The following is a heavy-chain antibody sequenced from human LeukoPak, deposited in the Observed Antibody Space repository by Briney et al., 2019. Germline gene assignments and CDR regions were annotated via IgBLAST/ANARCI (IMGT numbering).Heavy chain of an antibody. D-gene: IGHD2-2*01. CDR1: GFTFSNYE. J-gene: IGHJ6*03. CDR2: ISYSGGAI. CDR3: ARGACSSTSCLAMDV. V-gene: IGHV3-48*03. Sequence: GGSLRLSCVASGFTFSNYEMNWVRQAPGKGLGWISYISYSGGAIHSADSVKGRFTISRDNAKNSMYLQMSSLRVEDSAVYYCARGACSSTSCLAMDVWGKGTTVTVSS.